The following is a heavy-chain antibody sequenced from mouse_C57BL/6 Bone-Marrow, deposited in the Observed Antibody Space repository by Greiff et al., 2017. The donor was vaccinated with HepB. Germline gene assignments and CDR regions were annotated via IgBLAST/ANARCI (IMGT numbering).Heavy chain of an antibody. D-gene: IGHD1-1*01. J-gene: IGHJ4*01. CDR3: ARRFITTVVAPSYAMDY. CDR1: GFTFSDYG. V-gene: IGHV5-17*01. CDR2: ISSGSSTI. Sequence: EVMLVESGGGLVKPGGSLKLSCAASGFTFSDYGMHWVRQAPEKGLEWVAYISSGSSTIYYADTVKGRFTISRDNAKNTLFLQMTSLRSEDTAMYYCARRFITTVVAPSYAMDYWGQGTSVTVSS.